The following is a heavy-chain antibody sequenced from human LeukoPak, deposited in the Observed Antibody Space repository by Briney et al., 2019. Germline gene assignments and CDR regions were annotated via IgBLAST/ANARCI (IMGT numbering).Heavy chain of an antibody. J-gene: IGHJ5*02. CDR3: ARDRAAAGTGYWFDP. V-gene: IGHV1-46*01. CDR2: INPSGGST. Sequence: ASVKASCNAFGYPLTSSYMHWVRQAPGQGLGWMGIINPSGGSTSYAQKFQGRVTMTRDMSTSTVYMELSSLRSEDTAVYYCARDRAAAGTGYWFDPWGQGTLVTVSS. CDR1: GYPLTSSY. D-gene: IGHD6-13*01.